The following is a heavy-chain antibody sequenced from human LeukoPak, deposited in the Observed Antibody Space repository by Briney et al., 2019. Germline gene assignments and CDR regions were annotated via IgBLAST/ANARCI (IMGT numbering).Heavy chain of an antibody. CDR1: GGTFSSYA. V-gene: IGHV1-69*06. CDR2: IIPIFGTA. CDR3: ARGVVVVAATPRTGAFDI. Sequence: GASVKVSCKASGGTFSSYAISWVRQAPGQGLEWMGGIIPIFGTANYAQKFQGRVTITADKSTSTAYMELSSLRSEDTAVYYCARGVVVVAATPRTGAFDIWGQGTMVTVSS. J-gene: IGHJ3*02. D-gene: IGHD2-15*01.